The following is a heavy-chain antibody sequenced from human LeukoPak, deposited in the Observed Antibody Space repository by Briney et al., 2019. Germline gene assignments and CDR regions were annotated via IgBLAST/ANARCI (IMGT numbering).Heavy chain of an antibody. D-gene: IGHD3-10*01. CDR2: IRSKAYGGTT. V-gene: IGHV3-49*04. Sequence: SGGSLRLSCTASGFTFGDYAMSWVRQAPGKGLEWAGFIRSKAYGGTTEYAASVKGRFTISRDDSKSIAYLQMNSLKTEDTAVYYCTRALYYYGSGSYYNYYYYGMDVWGQGTTVTVSS. CDR1: GFTFGDYA. J-gene: IGHJ6*02. CDR3: TRALYYYGSGSYYNYYYYGMDV.